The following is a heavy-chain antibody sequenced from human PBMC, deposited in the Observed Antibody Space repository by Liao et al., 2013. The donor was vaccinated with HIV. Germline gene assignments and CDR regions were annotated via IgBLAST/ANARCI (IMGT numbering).Heavy chain of an antibody. CDR1: GGSFSGYY. D-gene: IGHD5-12*01. V-gene: IGHV4-34*01. CDR2: INHSGST. CDR3: ARDHRYSGYL. Sequence: QVQLQQWGAGLLQPSETLSLTCGVSGGSFSGYYCSWIRQSPGKGLEWIGEINHSGSTYSNPSLESRVTISVDTSKNQFSLKLSSVTAADTAVYYCARDHRYSGYLWGQGTLVTVSS. J-gene: IGHJ4*02.